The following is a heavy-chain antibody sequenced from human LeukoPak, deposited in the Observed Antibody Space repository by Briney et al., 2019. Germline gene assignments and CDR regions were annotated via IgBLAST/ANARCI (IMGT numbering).Heavy chain of an antibody. CDR2: IYYSGST. Sequence: PSESLSLTCTVSGGSISSYYRSWIRQPPGKGLEWIGYIYYSGSTNYNPSLKSRVTISVDTSKNQFSLKLSSVTAADTAVYYCARVTGLYGYNWFDPWGQGTLVTVSS. CDR1: GGSISSYY. V-gene: IGHV4-59*01. CDR3: ARVTGLYGYNWFDP. D-gene: IGHD3-16*02. J-gene: IGHJ5*02.